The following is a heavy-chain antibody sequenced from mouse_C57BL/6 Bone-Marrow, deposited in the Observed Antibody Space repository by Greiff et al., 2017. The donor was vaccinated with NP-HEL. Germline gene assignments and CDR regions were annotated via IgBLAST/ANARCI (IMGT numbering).Heavy chain of an antibody. Sequence: DVHLVESGEGLVKPGGSLKLSCAASGFTFSSYAMSWVRQTPEKRLEWVAYISSGGDYIYYADTVKGRFTISRDNARNTLYLQMSSLKSEDTAMYYCTRAGSSYPWFAYWGQGTLVTVSA. CDR3: TRAGSSYPWFAY. J-gene: IGHJ3*01. CDR2: ISSGGDYI. CDR1: GFTFSSYA. D-gene: IGHD1-1*01. V-gene: IGHV5-9-1*02.